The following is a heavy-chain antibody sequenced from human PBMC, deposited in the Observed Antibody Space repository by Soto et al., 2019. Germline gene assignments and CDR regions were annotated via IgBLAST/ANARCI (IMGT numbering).Heavy chain of an antibody. CDR2: IIPIFGTA. J-gene: IGHJ6*02. Sequence: QVQLVQSGAEVKKPGSSVKVSCKASGGTFSSYAISWVRQAPGQGLEWMGGIIPIFGTANYAQKFQGRVTRTADESTSTAYREVSSLRSEDTAVYYCASGSYSTYHDYGMDVWGQGTTVTVSS. CDR3: ASGSYSTYHDYGMDV. D-gene: IGHD1-26*01. V-gene: IGHV1-69*01. CDR1: GGTFSSYA.